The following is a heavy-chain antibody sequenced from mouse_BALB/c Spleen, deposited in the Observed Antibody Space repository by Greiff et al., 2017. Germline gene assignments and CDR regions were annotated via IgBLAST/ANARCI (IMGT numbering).Heavy chain of an antibody. J-gene: IGHJ1*01. CDR3: ARDRRFDV. CDR2: INSNGGST. Sequence: EVMLVESGGGLVQPGGSLKLSCAASGFTFSSYGMSWVRQTPDKRLELVATINSNGGSTYYPDSVKGRFTISRDNAKNTLYLQMSSLKSEDTAMYYCARDRRFDVWGAGTTVTVSS. CDR1: GFTFSSYG. V-gene: IGHV5-6-3*01.